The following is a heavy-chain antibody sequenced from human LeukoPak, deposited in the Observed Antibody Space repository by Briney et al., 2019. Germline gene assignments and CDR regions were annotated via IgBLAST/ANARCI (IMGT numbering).Heavy chain of an antibody. V-gene: IGHV3-11*01. CDR1: GFTFSDYY. J-gene: IGHJ6*02. CDR3: ARDRFDFWSGKYYYYGMDV. Sequence: PGGSLRLSCAASGFTFSDYYMSWIRQAPGKGLEWVSYISSSGGTIYYADSVKGRFTISRDNAKNSLYLQMNSLRAEDTAVYYCARDRFDFWSGKYYYYGMDVRGQGTTVTVSS. CDR2: ISSSGGTI. D-gene: IGHD3-3*01.